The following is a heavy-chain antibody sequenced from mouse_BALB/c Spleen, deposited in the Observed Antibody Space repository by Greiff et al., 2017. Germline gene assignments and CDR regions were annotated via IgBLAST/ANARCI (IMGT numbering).Heavy chain of an antibody. V-gene: IGHV1-26*01. J-gene: IGHJ4*01. CDR3: AREGGIYYGNSYAMDY. CDR1: GYSFTGYY. CDR2: INPYNGAT. D-gene: IGHD2-1*01. Sequence: EVQLQQSGPELVKPGASVKISCKASGYSFTGYYMHWVKQSHVKSLEWIGRINPYNGATSYNQNFKDKASLTVDKSSSTAYMELHSLTSEDSAVYYCAREGGIYYGNSYAMDYWGQGTSVTVSS.